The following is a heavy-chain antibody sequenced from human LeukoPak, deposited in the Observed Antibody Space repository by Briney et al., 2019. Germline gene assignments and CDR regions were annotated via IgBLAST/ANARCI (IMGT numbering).Heavy chain of an antibody. Sequence: GGSLRLSCAVSGFRFSDYWMSWVRQAPGKGPEWVANINQHGSEKHYVDSVKGRFTISRDNAKNSLYLQVNSLRAEGTAVYYCARGWHYYDSSGYLHYWGQGTLVTVSS. V-gene: IGHV3-7*01. D-gene: IGHD3-22*01. CDR3: ARGWHYYDSSGYLHY. CDR1: GFRFSDYW. J-gene: IGHJ4*02. CDR2: INQHGSEK.